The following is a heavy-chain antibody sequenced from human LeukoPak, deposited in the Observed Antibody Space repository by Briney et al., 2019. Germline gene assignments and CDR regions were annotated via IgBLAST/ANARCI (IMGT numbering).Heavy chain of an antibody. CDR1: GGSISSNSYY. CDR2: IYYSGST. V-gene: IGHV4-39*07. CDR3: ARGGLRLGGLDY. J-gene: IGHJ4*02. D-gene: IGHD3-16*01. Sequence: PSETLSLTCTVSGGSISSNSYYWGWIRQPPGKGLEWIGSIYYSGSTYYNSSLKSRVTISVDTSKNQFSLKVSSVTAADTAVYYCARGGLRLGGLDYWGQGTLVTVSS.